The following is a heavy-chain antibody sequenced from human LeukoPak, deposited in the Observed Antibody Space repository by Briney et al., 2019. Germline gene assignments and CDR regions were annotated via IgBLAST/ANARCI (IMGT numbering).Heavy chain of an antibody. Sequence: SETLSLTCAVYGGSFSGYYWSWIRQPPGKGLEWIGEINHSGSTNYNPSLKSRVTISVDTSKNQFSLKLSSVTAADTAVYYCARGLTLGTPYYFDYWGQGTLVTVSS. CDR3: ARGLTLGTPYYFDY. D-gene: IGHD1-26*01. CDR1: GGSFSGYY. V-gene: IGHV4-34*01. CDR2: INHSGST. J-gene: IGHJ4*02.